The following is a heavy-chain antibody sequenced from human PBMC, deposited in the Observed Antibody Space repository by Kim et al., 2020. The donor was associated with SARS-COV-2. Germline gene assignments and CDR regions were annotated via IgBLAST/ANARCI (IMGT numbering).Heavy chain of an antibody. CDR1: GFTFSDYY. J-gene: IGHJ6*01. CDR2: SRNKANTYST. V-gene: IGHV3-72*01. D-gene: IGHD6-19*01. CDR3: VRLSGVSVAGTRYY. Sequence: GGSLRLSCAVSGFTFSDYYMDWVRQAPGKGLEWVGRSRNKANTYSTEYAASVKGRFTISRDDSDNSLPLQMNSLKTEDTAVYYCVRLSGVSVAGTRYY.